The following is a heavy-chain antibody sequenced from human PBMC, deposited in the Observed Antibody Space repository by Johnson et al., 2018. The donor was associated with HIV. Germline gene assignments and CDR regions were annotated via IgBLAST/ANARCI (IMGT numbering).Heavy chain of an antibody. CDR2: IYSGGST. CDR1: GFTVSSNY. Sequence: MQLVESGGGLVQPGGSLRLSCAASGFTVSSNYMSWVRQAPGKGLEWVSVIYSGGSTYYADSVKGRFTISRDNSKNTLYLQMNSLRAEDTAVFYCASDVRGVLDIWGQGTMVTVSS. D-gene: IGHD3-10*02. J-gene: IGHJ3*02. V-gene: IGHV3-66*01. CDR3: ASDVRGVLDI.